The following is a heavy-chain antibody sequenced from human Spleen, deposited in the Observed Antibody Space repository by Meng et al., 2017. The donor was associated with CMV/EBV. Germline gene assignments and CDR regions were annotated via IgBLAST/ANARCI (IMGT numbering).Heavy chain of an antibody. V-gene: IGHV1-2*02. J-gene: IGHJ5*02. CDR3: ARDVDNWFDP. CDR1: GYTFTGYY. Sequence: SCKASGYTFTGYYMHWVRRAPGQGLEWMGWINPNSGGTNYAQKFQDRVTMTRDTSISTAYMELSSLRSDDTAVYFCARDVDNWFDPWGQGTLVTVSS. CDR2: INPNSGGT.